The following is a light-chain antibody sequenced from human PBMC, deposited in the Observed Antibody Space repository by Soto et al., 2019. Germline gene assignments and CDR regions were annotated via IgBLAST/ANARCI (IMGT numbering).Light chain of an antibody. CDR2: EVS. Sequence: QSALTQPPSASGSPGQSVTISCTGTSSDVGGYNYVSWYQQHPGKAPKLMIYEVSKRPSGVPDRFSGSKSGNTASLTVSGLQADDEADYYCSSYAGSNNYVFGTGPKLTVL. J-gene: IGLJ1*01. CDR3: SSYAGSNNYV. V-gene: IGLV2-8*01. CDR1: SSDVGGYNY.